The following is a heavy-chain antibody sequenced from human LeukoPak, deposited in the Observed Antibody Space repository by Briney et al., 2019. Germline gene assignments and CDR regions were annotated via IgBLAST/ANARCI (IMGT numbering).Heavy chain of an antibody. CDR3: ARDIGPGYSSGFN. V-gene: IGHV3-53*01. Sequence: GGSLRLSCAASGFIVSSNYMSWVRQAPGKGLEWVSVIYSGGSTYYADSVKGRFTISRDNSKNTLYLQMNSLRAEDTAVYYCARDIGPGYSSGFNWGQGTLVTVSS. D-gene: IGHD2-8*02. J-gene: IGHJ4*02. CDR1: GFIVSSNY. CDR2: IYSGGST.